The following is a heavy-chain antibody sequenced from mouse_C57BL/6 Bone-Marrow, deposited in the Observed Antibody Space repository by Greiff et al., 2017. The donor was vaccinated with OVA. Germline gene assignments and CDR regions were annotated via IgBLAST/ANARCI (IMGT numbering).Heavy chain of an antibody. V-gene: IGHV14-4*01. CDR2: IDPENGDT. CDR3: TTSSNYGFAY. J-gene: IGHJ3*01. CDR1: GFNIKDDY. Sequence: VQLQQSGAELVRPGASVKLSCTASGFNIKDDYMHWVKQRPEQGLEWIGWIDPENGDTEYASKFQGKAIITADTSSNTAYLQLSSLTSEDTAVYYCTTSSNYGFAYWGQGTLVTVSA. D-gene: IGHD2-5*01.